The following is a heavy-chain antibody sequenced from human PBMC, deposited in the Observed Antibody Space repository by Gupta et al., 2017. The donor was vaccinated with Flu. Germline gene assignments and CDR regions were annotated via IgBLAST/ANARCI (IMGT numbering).Heavy chain of an antibody. J-gene: IGHJ6*02. CDR3: ARRPFDYVWGSPYYYGMDV. CDR2: INHSGST. V-gene: IGHV4-34*01. D-gene: IGHD3-16*01. Sequence: KGLEWIGEINHSGSTNYNPSLKSRVTISVDTSKNQFSLKLSSVTAADTAVYYCARRPFDYVWGSPYYYGMDVWGQGTTVTVSS.